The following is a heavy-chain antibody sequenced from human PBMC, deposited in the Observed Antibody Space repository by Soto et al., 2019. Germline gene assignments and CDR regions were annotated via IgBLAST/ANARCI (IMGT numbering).Heavy chain of an antibody. J-gene: IGHJ4*02. Sequence: QVQLQESGPGLVKPSQTLSLTCTVSGGSISSGGYYWSWIRQHPGKGLEWIGYIYYSGSTYYNPSLKSRVTISVDTSKNQFYLKLSAVTAADTAVYYCARVAGIQLWSDYFDYWGKGTLVTVSS. CDR3: ARVAGIQLWSDYFDY. V-gene: IGHV4-31*03. D-gene: IGHD5-18*01. CDR2: IYYSGST. CDR1: GGSISSGGYY.